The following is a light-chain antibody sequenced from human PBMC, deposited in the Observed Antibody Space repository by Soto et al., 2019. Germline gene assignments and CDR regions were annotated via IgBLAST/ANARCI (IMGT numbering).Light chain of an antibody. J-gene: IGKJ2*01. CDR3: QQYGSSPLYT. CDR2: GTS. CDR1: QSVNSNY. V-gene: IGKV3-20*01. Sequence: EIVLTQSPGTLSLSPGERATLSCRASQSVNSNYSAWYHQKPGQAPRLLIYGTSSRATGIPDRFSGSGSGTDFTLTISRLEPEDFAVYYCQQYGSSPLYTFGQGTKLEIK.